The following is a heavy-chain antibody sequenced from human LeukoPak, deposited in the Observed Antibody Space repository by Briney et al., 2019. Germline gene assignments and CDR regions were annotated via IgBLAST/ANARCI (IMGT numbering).Heavy chain of an antibody. CDR3: ARVFYSNYAQFDY. V-gene: IGHV4-34*01. D-gene: IGHD4-11*01. CDR2: INHSGST. Sequence: SETLSLTCAVYGGSFSDYYWSWIRQPPGKGLEWIGEINHSGSTNYNPSLKIRATISADTSKNQMSLRLSSATAADTAVYYCARVFYSNYAQFDYWGQGTLVTVSS. J-gene: IGHJ4*02. CDR1: GGSFSDYY.